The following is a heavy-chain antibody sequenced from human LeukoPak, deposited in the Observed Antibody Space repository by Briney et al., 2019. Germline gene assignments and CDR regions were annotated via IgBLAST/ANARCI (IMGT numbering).Heavy chain of an antibody. Sequence: ASVKVSCKASGYTFSSYGISWVRQAPGQGLEWMGWISVYNGNTNYAQKLQGRITMTTDTSTSTAYMELRSLRSDDTAVYYCARDHSSAAFDYWGQGTLVTVSS. J-gene: IGHJ4*02. CDR2: ISVYNGNT. CDR1: GYTFSSYG. V-gene: IGHV1-18*01. D-gene: IGHD2-15*01. CDR3: ARDHSSAAFDY.